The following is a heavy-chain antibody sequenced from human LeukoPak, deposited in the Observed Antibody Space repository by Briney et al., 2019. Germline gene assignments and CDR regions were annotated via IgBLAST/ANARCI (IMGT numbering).Heavy chain of an antibody. CDR3: ARSPIAAAAAADY. Sequence: GGSLRLSCAASGFTFSSYGMHWVRQAPGKGLEWVAVIWYDGSNKYYADSVKGRFTISRDNSRNTLYLQMNSLRAEDTAVYYCARSPIAAAAAADYWGQGTLVTVSS. J-gene: IGHJ4*02. CDR1: GFTFSSYG. CDR2: IWYDGSNK. V-gene: IGHV3-33*01. D-gene: IGHD6-13*01.